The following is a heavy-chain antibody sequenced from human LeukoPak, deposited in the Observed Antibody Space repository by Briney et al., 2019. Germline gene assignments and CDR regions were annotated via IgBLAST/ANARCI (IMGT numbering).Heavy chain of an antibody. J-gene: IGHJ5*02. CDR3: ARRYYHSSEFDP. V-gene: IGHV5-51*01. CDR2: IYPTDSTT. CDR1: GYCFSNYW. Sequence: GESLKISCKASGYCFSNYWIGWVRQLPGKGLEWMGFIYPTDSTTRYSPSFQGQATISADKSISTAYLQWSSLKASDTAIYYCARRYYHSSEFDPWGQGTLVTVSS. D-gene: IGHD3-22*01.